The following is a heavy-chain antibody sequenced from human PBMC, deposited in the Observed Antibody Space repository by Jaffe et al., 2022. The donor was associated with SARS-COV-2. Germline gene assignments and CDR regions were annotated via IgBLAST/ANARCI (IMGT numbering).Heavy chain of an antibody. V-gene: IGHV3-23*04. Sequence: EVQLVESGGGLVQPGGSLRLSCAASGFTFSSYAMSWVRQAPGKGLEWVSAISGSGDNTNYADSVKGRFTISRDNSKNTLFLQMNSLRAEDTAVYYCAKGLEYYYGSRGYPDYYYMDVWGKGTTVTVSS. CDR3: AKGLEYYYGSRGYPDYYYMDV. D-gene: IGHD3-22*01. CDR1: GFTFSSYA. J-gene: IGHJ6*03. CDR2: ISGSGDNT.